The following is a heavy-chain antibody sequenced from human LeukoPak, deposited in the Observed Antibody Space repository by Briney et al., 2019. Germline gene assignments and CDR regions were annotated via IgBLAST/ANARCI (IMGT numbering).Heavy chain of an antibody. CDR2: FSAYTGEA. V-gene: IGHV1-18*01. CDR3: ARDIPESSAWYS. CDR1: GFNFDSFG. J-gene: IGHJ4*02. Sequence: GASVKVSCKASGFNFDSFGITWLRQAPGHGLEWMGFFSAYTGEANYAPRLQGRVTMTRDTSTNTAFLHLRSLRSDDTAVYYCARDIPESSAWYSWGQGTLITVSS. D-gene: IGHD3-22*01.